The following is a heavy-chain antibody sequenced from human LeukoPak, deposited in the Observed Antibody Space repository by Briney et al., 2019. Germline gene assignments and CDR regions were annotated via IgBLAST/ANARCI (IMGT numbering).Heavy chain of an antibody. CDR1: GFIFSSYW. CDR3: TTDLGRSRIAPRFYY. D-gene: IGHD6-6*01. Sequence: GGSLRLSCAASGFIFSSYWMHWVRHAPGKGLAWVSRINTDGSSTSYADSVKGRFTISREDSKNTLYLQMTSLKTEDTAVYYCTTDLGRSRIAPRFYYWGQGTLVTVSS. CDR2: INTDGSST. V-gene: IGHV3-74*01. J-gene: IGHJ4*02.